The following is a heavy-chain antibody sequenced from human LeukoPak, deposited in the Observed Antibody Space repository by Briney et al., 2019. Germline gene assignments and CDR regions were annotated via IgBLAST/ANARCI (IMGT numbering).Heavy chain of an antibody. CDR1: GYTFTSYG. V-gene: IGHV1-18*04. J-gene: IGHJ4*02. Sequence: GASVKVSCKASGYTFTSYGISWVRQAPGQGLEWVGWISAYNGNTNYAQKLQGRVTMTTDTSTSTAYMELRSLRSDDTAVYYCARDHCSSTSCYSDYWGQGTLVTVSS. CDR2: ISAYNGNT. D-gene: IGHD2-2*02. CDR3: ARDHCSSTSCYSDY.